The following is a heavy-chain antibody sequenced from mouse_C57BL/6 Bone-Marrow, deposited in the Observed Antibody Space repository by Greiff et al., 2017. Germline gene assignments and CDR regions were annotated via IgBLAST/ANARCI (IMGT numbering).Heavy chain of an antibody. Sequence: EVQLVESGGGLVKPGGSLKLSCAASGFTFSSYTMSWVRQTPEKRLEWVATISGGCGNTYYPDSVKGRFTISRDNAKNTLYLQMSSLRSEDTAVYYCARRCPFDYWGQGTTLTVSS. J-gene: IGHJ2*01. V-gene: IGHV5-9*04. D-gene: IGHD3-3*01. CDR2: ISGGCGNT. CDR3: ARRCPFDY. CDR1: GFTFSSYT.